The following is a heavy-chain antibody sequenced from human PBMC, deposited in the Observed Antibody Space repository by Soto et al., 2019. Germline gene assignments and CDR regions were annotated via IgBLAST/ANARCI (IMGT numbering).Heavy chain of an antibody. V-gene: IGHV1-69*06. J-gene: IGHJ6*02. D-gene: IGHD6-6*01. CDR1: GGTFSSYA. Sequence: SVKVSCKASGGTFSSYAISWVRQAPGQGLEWMGGIIPIFGTANYAQKFQGRVTITADKSTSTAYMELSSLRSEDTAVYYCARMGIAARLRGRGYGMDVRGQGTTVTVSS. CDR3: ARMGIAARLRGRGYGMDV. CDR2: IIPIFGTA.